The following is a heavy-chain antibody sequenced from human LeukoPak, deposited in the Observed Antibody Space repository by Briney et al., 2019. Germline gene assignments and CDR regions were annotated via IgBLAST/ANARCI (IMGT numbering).Heavy chain of an antibody. CDR3: ARDSTMVTPYWYFAL. D-gene: IGHD5/OR15-5a*01. V-gene: IGHV1-69*13. Sequence: ASVKVSCKASGGAFNSYAISWVRQAPGQGLEWMGGIIPILGTAYYAENSQGRVTITADESTSTVYMELSSLRSEDTAVYYCARDSTMVTPYWYFALWGRGTLVTVSS. CDR1: GGAFNSYA. CDR2: IIPILGTA. J-gene: IGHJ2*01.